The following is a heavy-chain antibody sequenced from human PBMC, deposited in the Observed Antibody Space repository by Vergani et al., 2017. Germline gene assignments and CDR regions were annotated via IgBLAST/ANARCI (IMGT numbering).Heavy chain of an antibody. Sequence: QVQLVQSGAEVKKPGASVKVSCKASGYTFTSYGIIWVRQAPGQGLEWMGWISAYNGNTNYAQKLQGRVTMTTDTSTSTAYMELRSLRSDDTAVYYCASNLLYSSGWYDGAFDIWGQGTMVTVSS. CDR2: ISAYNGNT. J-gene: IGHJ3*02. V-gene: IGHV1-18*01. CDR3: ASNLLYSSGWYDGAFDI. D-gene: IGHD6-19*01. CDR1: GYTFTSYG.